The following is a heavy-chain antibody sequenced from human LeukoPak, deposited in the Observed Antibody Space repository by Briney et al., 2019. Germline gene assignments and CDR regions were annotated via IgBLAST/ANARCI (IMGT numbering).Heavy chain of an antibody. CDR2: IKLGEYER. Sequence: PGGSLRLSCAASGFSFSSYWMTWVRQAPGKGLEWVASIKLGEYERSYVDSVKGRFTISRDNAKSSLYLEMNSLGAEDTAMYFCARVRYTALVYSPHFDNWGQGILVTVS. D-gene: IGHD5-18*01. CDR3: ARVRYTALVYSPHFDN. V-gene: IGHV3-7*01. J-gene: IGHJ4*02. CDR1: GFSFSSYW.